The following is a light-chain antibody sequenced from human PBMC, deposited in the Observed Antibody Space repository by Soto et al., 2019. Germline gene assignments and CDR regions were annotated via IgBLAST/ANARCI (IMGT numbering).Light chain of an antibody. CDR1: ISDVGGYNY. V-gene: IGLV2-14*01. CDR3: SSYTTTGTVI. CDR2: EVT. Sequence: QSALTQPASVSGSPGQSITISCTGTISDVGGYNYVSWYQQYPGKAPKLMINEVTQRPSGVSNRFSGSKSGNTASLTISGLQAEDEADYYCSSYTTTGTVIFGGGTKVTVL. J-gene: IGLJ2*01.